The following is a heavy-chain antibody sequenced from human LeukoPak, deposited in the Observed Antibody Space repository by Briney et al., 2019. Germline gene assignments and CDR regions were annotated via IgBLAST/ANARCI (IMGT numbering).Heavy chain of an antibody. CDR2: IYYSGST. V-gene: IGHV4-61*01. J-gene: IGHJ6*03. CDR1: GYSISSGYY. Sequence: SETLSLTCTVSGYSISSGYYWSWIRQPPGKGLEWIGYIYYSGSTNYNPSLKSRVTISVDTSKNQFSLKLSSVTAADTAVYYCARGLKQGPNCSGGSCYSGYYYYYMDVWGKGTTVTVSS. CDR3: ARGLKQGPNCSGGSCYSGYYYYYMDV. D-gene: IGHD2-15*01.